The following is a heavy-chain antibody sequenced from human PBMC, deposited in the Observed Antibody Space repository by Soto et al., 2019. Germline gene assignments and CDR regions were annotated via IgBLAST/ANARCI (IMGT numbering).Heavy chain of an antibody. V-gene: IGHV4-59*01. CDR2: IYYSGST. CDR1: GGSISSYY. CDR3: ARGDNWNYSAFDI. J-gene: IGHJ3*02. Sequence: SETLSLTCTVSGGSISSYYWSWIRQPPGKGLEWIGSIYYSGSTNYNPSLKSRVTISVDTSKNQFSLKLSSVTAADTAVYYCARGDNWNYSAFDIWGQGTMVTVSS. D-gene: IGHD1-7*01.